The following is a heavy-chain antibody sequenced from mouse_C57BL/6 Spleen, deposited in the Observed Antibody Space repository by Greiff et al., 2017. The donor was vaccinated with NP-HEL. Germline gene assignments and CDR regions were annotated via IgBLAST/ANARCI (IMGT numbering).Heavy chain of an antibody. J-gene: IGHJ1*03. D-gene: IGHD2-4*01. V-gene: IGHV5-17*01. CDR1: GFTFSDYG. Sequence: EVKLVESGGGLVKPGGSLKLSCAASGFTFSDYGMHWVRQAPEKGLEWVAYISSGSSTTYYADTVKGRFTISRDNAKNTLFLQMTSLRSEDTAMYYCAKAYDYEDWYFDVWGTGTTVTVSS. CDR2: ISSGSSTT. CDR3: AKAYDYEDWYFDV.